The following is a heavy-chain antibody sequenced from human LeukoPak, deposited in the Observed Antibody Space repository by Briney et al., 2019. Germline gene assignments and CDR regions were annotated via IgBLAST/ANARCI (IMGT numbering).Heavy chain of an antibody. J-gene: IGHJ4*02. CDR2: FYTIGST. D-gene: IGHD4-17*01. CDR3: ARSAPSVTSYYFDS. Sequence: SETLSLTCTVSGDSITRYYWSWIRQPAGKGLEWIGRFYTIGSTNYNPSLKSRVTMSLDTSKNQFSLTLNSVTAADTAVYYCARSAPSVTSYYFDSWGQGTLVTVSS. V-gene: IGHV4-4*07. CDR1: GDSITRYY.